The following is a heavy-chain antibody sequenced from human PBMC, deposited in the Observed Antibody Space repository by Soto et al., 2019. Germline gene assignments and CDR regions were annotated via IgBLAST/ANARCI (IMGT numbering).Heavy chain of an antibody. V-gene: IGHV3-13*01. CDR3: ARLMFSGSKGYFDY. J-gene: IGHJ4*02. D-gene: IGHD1-26*01. CDR1: GFTFSSYD. Sequence: GGSLRLSCAASGFTFSSYDMHWVRQATGKGLEWVSAIGTAGDTYYPGSVKGRFTISRENAKNSLYLQMNSLRAEDTAVYYCARLMFSGSKGYFDYWGQGTLVTVSS. CDR2: IGTAGDT.